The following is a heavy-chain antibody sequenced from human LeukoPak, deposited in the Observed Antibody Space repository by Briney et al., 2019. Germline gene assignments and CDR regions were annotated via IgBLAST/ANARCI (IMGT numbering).Heavy chain of an antibody. D-gene: IGHD5-12*01. J-gene: IGHJ4*02. V-gene: IGHV4-59*01. CDR1: GGSISSYY. CDR3: ARGRYSGYDYHDY. CDR2: VYYSGST. Sequence: SETLSLTCTVSGGSISSYYWSWIRQPPGKGLEWIGYVYYSGSTNYNPSLKSRVTISVDTSKNQFSLKLSSVTAADTAVYYCARGRYSGYDYHDYWGQGTLVTVSS.